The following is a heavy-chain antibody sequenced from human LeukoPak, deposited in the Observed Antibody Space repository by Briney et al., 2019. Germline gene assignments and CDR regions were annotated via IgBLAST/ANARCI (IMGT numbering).Heavy chain of an antibody. CDR3: ARDSLYCSSTSCYLFDY. CDR2: IHDSGSA. Sequence: PSETLSLTCTVSGGSISSYYWSWIRQPPGKGLEWIGYIHDSGSANYNSSLKGRVTIAADTSKKQFSLKLRSVTAADTAVYYCARDSLYCSSTSCYLFDYWGQGTLVTVSS. CDR1: GGSISSYY. J-gene: IGHJ4*02. D-gene: IGHD2-2*01. V-gene: IGHV4-59*01.